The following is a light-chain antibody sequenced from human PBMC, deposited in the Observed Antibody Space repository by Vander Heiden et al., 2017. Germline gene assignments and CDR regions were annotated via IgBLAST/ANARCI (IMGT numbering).Light chain of an antibody. Sequence: EIVMTQSPATLSVSPGERATLSCRASQSVSSNLAGYQQKPGQAPRLLIYGASTRATGIPARFSGSGSGTEFTLTISSLQSEDFAVYYCQQYKYWPRCTFGQGTKLEIK. J-gene: IGKJ2*02. V-gene: IGKV3-15*01. CDR2: GAS. CDR3: QQYKYWPRCT. CDR1: QSVSSN.